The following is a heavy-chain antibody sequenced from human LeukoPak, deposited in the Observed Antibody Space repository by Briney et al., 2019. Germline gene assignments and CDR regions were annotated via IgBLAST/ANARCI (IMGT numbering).Heavy chain of an antibody. CDR3: AKSIGSSGWYGSDY. V-gene: IGHV3-9*01. Sequence: PGGSLRLSCAASGFTFDDYAMHWVRQAPGKGLEWVSGISWNSGSIGYADSVKGRFTISRDNAKNSLYLQMNSLRAEDTALYYCAKSIGSSGWYGSDYWGQGTLVTVSS. CDR2: ISWNSGSI. J-gene: IGHJ4*02. CDR1: GFTFDDYA. D-gene: IGHD6-19*01.